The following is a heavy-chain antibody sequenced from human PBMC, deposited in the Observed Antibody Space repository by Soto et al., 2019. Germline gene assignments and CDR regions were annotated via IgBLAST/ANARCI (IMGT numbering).Heavy chain of an antibody. CDR1: GFTFRNYG. J-gene: IGHJ2*01. CDR2: IWYDGSNT. Sequence: SGGGVVQPGRSLRLSCAASGFTFRNYGMHWVRQAPGKGLEWVALIWYDGSNTFYTDSVKGRFTISRDNSKSTLHLQMNSLRAEDTAVYYCTRDVSSRYFDLWGRGSLVTVSS. V-gene: IGHV3-33*01. CDR3: TRDVSSRYFDL.